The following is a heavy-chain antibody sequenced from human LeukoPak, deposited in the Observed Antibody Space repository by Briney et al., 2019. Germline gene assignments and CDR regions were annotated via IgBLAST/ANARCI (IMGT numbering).Heavy chain of an antibody. V-gene: IGHV3-49*04. D-gene: IGHD3-22*01. CDR2: IRSKAYGWTT. J-gene: IGHJ4*02. CDR3: TRAPLYYYDSSGYTDY. CDR1: GFTFSSYS. Sequence: GGSLRLSCAASGFTFSSYSMNWVRQAPGKGLEWVGFIRSKAYGWTTEYAASAKGRFTISRDDSKSIAYLQMNSLKTEDTAVYYCTRAPLYYYDSSGYTDYWGQGTLVTVSS.